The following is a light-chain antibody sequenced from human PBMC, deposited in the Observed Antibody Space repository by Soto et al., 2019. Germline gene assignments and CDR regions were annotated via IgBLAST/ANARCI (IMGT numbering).Light chain of an antibody. CDR2: DAS. CDR3: QQYKSYQWT. V-gene: IGKV1-5*01. CDR1: QSISSW. Sequence: DIQMTQSPSTLSASVGDRVTITCRASQSISSWLAWYQQKPGKAPNLLIYDASNLESGVPSRFSGSGSGTELTLTISSLQPDDFATYYCQQYKSYQWTFGQWTKVDIK. J-gene: IGKJ1*01.